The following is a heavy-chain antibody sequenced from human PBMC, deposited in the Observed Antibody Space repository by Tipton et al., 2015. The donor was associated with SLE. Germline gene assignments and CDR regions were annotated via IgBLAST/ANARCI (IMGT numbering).Heavy chain of an antibody. CDR3: ARQGSGELVVVVAVTGALDY. J-gene: IGHJ1*01. CDR2: IYYSGST. V-gene: IGHV4-59*01. D-gene: IGHD2-15*01. Sequence: TLSLTCTVSGGSISSYYWSWIRQPPGKGLEWIGYIYYSGSTNYNPSLKSRVTISVDTSRSQFSLKLTSATAADTAVYYCARQGSGELVVVVAVTGALDYWGQGTLVTVSS. CDR1: GGSISSYY.